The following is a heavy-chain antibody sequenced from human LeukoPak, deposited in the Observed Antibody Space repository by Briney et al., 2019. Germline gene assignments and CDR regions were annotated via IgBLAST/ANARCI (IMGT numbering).Heavy chain of an antibody. Sequence: KPSETLSLTCTVSRGSISSSSYYWGWIRQPPGKRLEWIGSFYYIGGTYYNPSLEGRVTISADSSKNQFSLKLTSVTAADAALYYCARILTTFDSWGQGTLVIVSS. V-gene: IGHV4-39*01. D-gene: IGHD4-11*01. CDR3: ARILTTFDS. CDR2: FYYIGGT. J-gene: IGHJ4*02. CDR1: RGSISSSSYY.